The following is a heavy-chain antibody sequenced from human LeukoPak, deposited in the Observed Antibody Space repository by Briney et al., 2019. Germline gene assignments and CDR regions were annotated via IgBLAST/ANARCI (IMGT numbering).Heavy chain of an antibody. D-gene: IGHD5-12*01. CDR2: IYYSGST. CDR3: ARSSGYSGYDFVLD. V-gene: IGHV4-31*03. CDR1: GGSVSSGGYY. J-gene: IGHJ4*02. Sequence: SQTLSLTCTVSGGSVSSGGYYWSWIRQHPGKGLEWLGNIYYSGSTYYNPSLKSRITISVDTSKNQFSLKLSSVTAADTAVYYCARSSGYSGYDFVLDWGQGTLVTVSS.